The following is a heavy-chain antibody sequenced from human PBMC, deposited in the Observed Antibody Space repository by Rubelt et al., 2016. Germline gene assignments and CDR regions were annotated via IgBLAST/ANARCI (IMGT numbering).Heavy chain of an antibody. CDR3: ARHLDRYYYYYMDV. J-gene: IGHJ6*03. Sequence: QLQLQESGPGLVRPSETLSLTCTVSGGSISSSSYYWGWIRQPPGKGLEWIGSIYYSGSTYCNPSLKSRVTISVDTSKNQFSLRRSSVTAADGAVYYCARHLDRYYYYYMDVWGKGTTVTVSS. V-gene: IGHV4-39*01. CDR2: IYYSGST. CDR1: GGSISSSSYY.